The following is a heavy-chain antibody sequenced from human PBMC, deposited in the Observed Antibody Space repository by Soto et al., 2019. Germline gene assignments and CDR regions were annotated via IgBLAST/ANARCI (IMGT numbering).Heavy chain of an antibody. CDR1: GFTFSSYA. CDR3: ARDRMGDDYFDY. J-gene: IGHJ4*02. CDR2: IGGRGVST. V-gene: IGHV3-23*01. Sequence: GGSLRLPCAASGFTFSSYAVSWVRQAPGKGLEWVSAIGGRGVSTYYVDSVEGRFTISRDNAKNSLYLQMDSLRAEDTALYFCARDRMGDDYFDYLGPGTQVTVSS. D-gene: IGHD3-16*01.